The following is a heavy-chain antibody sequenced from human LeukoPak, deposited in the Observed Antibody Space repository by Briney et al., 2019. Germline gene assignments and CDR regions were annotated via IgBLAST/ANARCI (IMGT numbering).Heavy chain of an antibody. J-gene: IGHJ4*01. D-gene: IGHD2-21*01. V-gene: IGHV3-74*01. CDR3: ARVVDTHFDY. CDR2: IKSDGSTT. Sequence: GGSVTLSCAASGFTFSSYWMHWVRQAPGKGLVWVSRIKSDGSTTTYADSVKGRFTISRDNAKNTLYLQMNSLRAEDTAVYYCARVVDTHFDYWGDGNL. CDR1: GFTFSSYW.